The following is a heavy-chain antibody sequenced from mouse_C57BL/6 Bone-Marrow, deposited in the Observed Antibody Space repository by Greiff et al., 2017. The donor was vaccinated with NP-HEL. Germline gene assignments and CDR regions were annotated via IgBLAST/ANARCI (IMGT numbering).Heavy chain of an antibody. CDR1: GYTFTSYD. J-gene: IGHJ3*01. Sequence: QVQLKESGPELVKPGASVKLSCKASGYTFTSYDINWVKQRPGQGLEWIGWIYPRDGSTTYNEKFKGKATLTVDTSSSTAYMELHSLTSEDSAVYFCARGRSWFAYWGQGTLVTVSA. V-gene: IGHV1-85*01. CDR3: ARGRSWFAY. CDR2: IYPRDGST.